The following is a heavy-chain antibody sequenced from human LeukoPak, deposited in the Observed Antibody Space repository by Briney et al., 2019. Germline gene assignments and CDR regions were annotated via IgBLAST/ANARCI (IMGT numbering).Heavy chain of an antibody. CDR3: ARGHRYAQDF. J-gene: IGHJ4*02. D-gene: IGHD1-1*01. V-gene: IGHV3-48*01. CDR2: TCPNGVTI. CDR1: GFTFSSHS. Sequence: GGSLRLSCAASGFTFSSHSMNWARQAPGKGLEWISYTCPNGVTINYADSVKGRFTMSRDNAKNSLYLQMNSLRVEDTAVYSCARGHRYAQDFWGQGTLVTVSS.